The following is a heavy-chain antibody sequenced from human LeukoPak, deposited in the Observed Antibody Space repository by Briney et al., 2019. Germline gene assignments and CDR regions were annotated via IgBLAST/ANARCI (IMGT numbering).Heavy chain of an antibody. J-gene: IGHJ3*02. CDR1: GGSISSGGYS. Sequence: PSQTLSLTCAVSGGSISSGGYSWSWIRQPPGKGLEWIGYIYHSGSTYYNPSLKSQVTISVDKSKNQFSLKLSSVTAADTAVYYCARRARNYAFDIWGQGTMVTVSS. V-gene: IGHV4-30-2*01. CDR3: ARRARNYAFDI. CDR2: IYHSGST.